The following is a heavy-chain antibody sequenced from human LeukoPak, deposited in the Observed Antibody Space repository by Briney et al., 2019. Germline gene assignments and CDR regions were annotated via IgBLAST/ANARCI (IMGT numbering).Heavy chain of an antibody. CDR3: ARNNDYYDSSGYYSY. Sequence: SETLSLTCAVYGGSFSGYYWSWIRQPPGKGLEWIGEINHSGSTNYNPSLKSRVTISVDTSKNQFSLKLSSVTAADTAVYYCARNNDYYDSSGYYSYWGQGTLVTVSS. D-gene: IGHD3-22*01. V-gene: IGHV4-34*01. CDR1: GGSFSGYY. J-gene: IGHJ4*02. CDR2: INHSGST.